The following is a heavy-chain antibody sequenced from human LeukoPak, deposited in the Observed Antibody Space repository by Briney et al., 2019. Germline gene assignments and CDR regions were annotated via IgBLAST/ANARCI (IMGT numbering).Heavy chain of an antibody. J-gene: IGHJ5*02. CDR3: ARDRGKDCSSTSCYFWFDP. CDR1: GGSISSGGYY. Sequence: SETLSLTCTVSGGSISSGGYYWSWLRQHPGKGLEWIGYIYYSGSTYYNPSLKSRVTISVDTSKNQFSLKLSSVTAADTAVHYCARDRGKDCSSTSCYFWFDPWGQGTLVTVSS. CDR2: IYYSGST. V-gene: IGHV4-31*03. D-gene: IGHD2-2*01.